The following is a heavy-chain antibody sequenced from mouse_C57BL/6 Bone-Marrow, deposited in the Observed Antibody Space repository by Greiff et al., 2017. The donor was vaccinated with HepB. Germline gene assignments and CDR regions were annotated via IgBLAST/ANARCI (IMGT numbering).Heavy chain of an antibody. V-gene: IGHV1-19*01. Sequence: EVQLQQSGPVLVKPGASVKMSCKASGYTFTDYYMNWVKQSHGKSLEWIGVINPYNGGTSYNQKFKGKATLTVDKSSSTAYMELNSLTSEDSAVCYCARGSYGSSPYYFDYWGQGTTLTVSS. J-gene: IGHJ2*01. CDR1: GYTFTDYY. CDR3: ARGSYGSSPYYFDY. CDR2: INPYNGGT. D-gene: IGHD1-1*01.